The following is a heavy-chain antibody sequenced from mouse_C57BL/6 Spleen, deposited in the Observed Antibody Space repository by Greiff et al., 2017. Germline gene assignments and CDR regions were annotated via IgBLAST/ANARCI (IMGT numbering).Heavy chain of an antibody. CDR2: IHPNSGST. D-gene: IGHD1-1*01. V-gene: IGHV1-64*01. J-gene: IGHJ2*01. Sequence: VPLQQPGAELVKPGASVKLSCKASGYTFTSYWMHWVKQRPGQGLEWIGMIHPNSGSTNYNEKFKSKATLTVDKSSSTAYMQLSSLTSEDSAVYYCAREGITTGDYWGQGTTLTVSS. CDR3: AREGITTGDY. CDR1: GYTFTSYW.